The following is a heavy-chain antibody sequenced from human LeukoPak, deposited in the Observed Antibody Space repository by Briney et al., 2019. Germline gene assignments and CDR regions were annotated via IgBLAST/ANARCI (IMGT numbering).Heavy chain of an antibody. J-gene: IGHJ5*02. CDR1: GYTFTGYY. CDR3: ARPGRGYSYGYVGWFDP. D-gene: IGHD5-18*01. Sequence: ASVSVSCKASGYTFTGYYMHWVRQAPGQELEWMGWINPNSGGTNYAQKFQGRVTMTRDTSISTAYMELSRLRSDATAVYYCARPGRGYSYGYVGWFDPWGQGTLVTVSS. CDR2: INPNSGGT. V-gene: IGHV1-2*02.